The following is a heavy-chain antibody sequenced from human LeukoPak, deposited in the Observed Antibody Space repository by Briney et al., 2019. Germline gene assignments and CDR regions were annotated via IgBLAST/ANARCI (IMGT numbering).Heavy chain of an antibody. CDR1: GFTFSTNS. CDR2: ISFSSSTI. J-gene: IGHJ3*02. D-gene: IGHD3-3*01. Sequence: GGSLRLSCAASGFTFSTNSMNWVRQAPGKGLEWVSYISFSSSTIYYADSVKGRFTISRDNAKKSLFLQMNSLRVEDTAVYYCARNDFWSGSAFDIWGQGTMVTVSS. V-gene: IGHV3-48*04. CDR3: ARNDFWSGSAFDI.